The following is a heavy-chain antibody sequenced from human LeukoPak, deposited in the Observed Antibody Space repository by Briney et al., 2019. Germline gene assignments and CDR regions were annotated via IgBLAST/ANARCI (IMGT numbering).Heavy chain of an antibody. V-gene: IGHV4-59*12. CDR1: GGSIRSYY. CDR3: ARDLVGWYYGSGSYYKPGYFDY. CDR2: IHYSGTT. D-gene: IGHD3-10*01. Sequence: SETLSLTCTVSGGSIRSYYWSWIRQPPGKGLEWIGYIHYSGTTYYNPSLKSRVTISADTSKNQFSLKLNSVTAADTAVYYCARDLVGWYYGSGSYYKPGYFDYWGQGTLVTVSS. J-gene: IGHJ4*02.